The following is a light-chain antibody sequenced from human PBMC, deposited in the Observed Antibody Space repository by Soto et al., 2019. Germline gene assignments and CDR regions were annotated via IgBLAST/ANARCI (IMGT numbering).Light chain of an antibody. Sequence: SYELTQPLSVSVALGQTATITCGENNIGSKNVHWYQQKPGQAPVLVIYRDSNRPSGIPERFSGSNSGNTATLTISRAQAGDEADYYCQVWDISTDVVFGGGTKLTVL. CDR1: NIGSKN. V-gene: IGLV3-9*01. CDR3: QVWDISTDVV. J-gene: IGLJ2*01. CDR2: RDS.